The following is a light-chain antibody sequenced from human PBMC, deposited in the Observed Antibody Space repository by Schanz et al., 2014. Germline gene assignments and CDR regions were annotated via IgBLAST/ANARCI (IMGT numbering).Light chain of an antibody. J-gene: IGKJ3*01. CDR1: QSVSSY. Sequence: EIVLTQSPATLSLSPGERATLSCRASQSVSSYLAWYQQKPGQAPRLLIYDASNRATGIPARFSGSGSGTDFTLTISRLEPEDFAVYYCQQYGISPFTFGPGTKVDIK. CDR3: QQYGISPFT. CDR2: DAS. V-gene: IGKV3-11*01.